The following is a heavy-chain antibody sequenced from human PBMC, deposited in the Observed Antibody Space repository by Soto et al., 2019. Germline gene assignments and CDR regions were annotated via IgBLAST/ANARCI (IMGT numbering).Heavy chain of an antibody. CDR2: IIAHNGNT. CDR3: ARGRYGDY. Sequence: QVHLVQSGAEVKKPGASVKVSCKGSGYAFTTYGITWVRQAPGQGLEWMGWIIAHNGNTNYAQKLPGRVTVTRDTSTSTAYMELRSLRSDDTAVYYCARGRYGDYWGQGALVTVSS. J-gene: IGHJ4*02. V-gene: IGHV1-18*01. D-gene: IGHD1-1*01. CDR1: GYAFTTYG.